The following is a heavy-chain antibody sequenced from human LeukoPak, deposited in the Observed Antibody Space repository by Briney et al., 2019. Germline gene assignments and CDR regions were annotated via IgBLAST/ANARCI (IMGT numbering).Heavy chain of an antibody. CDR2: ISSSGGNI. J-gene: IGHJ4*02. CDR1: GFTFGDYF. D-gene: IGHD3-22*01. V-gene: IGHV3-11*04. CDR3: ARDRAEDDSSGYIHRDFDF. Sequence: PGGSLRLSCSGSGFTFGDYFMNWIRQTPGKGLEWISYISSSGGNIKYADSVQGRFTISRDNAKKSLYLQMNSLRAEDTAVYYCARDRAEDDSSGYIHRDFDFWGQGTLVIVSS.